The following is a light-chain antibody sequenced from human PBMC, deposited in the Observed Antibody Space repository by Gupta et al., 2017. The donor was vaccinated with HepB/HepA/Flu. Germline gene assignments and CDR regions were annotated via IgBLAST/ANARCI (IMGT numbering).Light chain of an antibody. CDR3: SSYTTSNTYV. CDR2: EVD. Sequence: QSALPQPPSVSGSPGQSVTISCTGTSSDIGSYTRVSWYQQSPGTAPKLIIYEVDNRPSGVPDRFSGSKSGNTASLTISGLQTEDEADYYCSSYTTSNTYVFGSGTKVTVL. J-gene: IGLJ1*01. V-gene: IGLV2-18*02. CDR1: SSDIGSYTR.